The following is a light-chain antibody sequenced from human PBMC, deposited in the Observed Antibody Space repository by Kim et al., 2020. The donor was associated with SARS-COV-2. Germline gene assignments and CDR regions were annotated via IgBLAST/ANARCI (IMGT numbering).Light chain of an antibody. CDR1: QSVSND. CDR2: AAS. V-gene: IGKV3-11*01. CDR3: QQRSIWPLT. J-gene: IGKJ4*01. Sequence: WSPGERATISCRASQSVSNDLTGYQQKPGQAPRLLIYAASARATGIPARFSGSGSGTDFTLTISSLEPEDFAVYYCQQRSIWPLTFGGGTKVDIK.